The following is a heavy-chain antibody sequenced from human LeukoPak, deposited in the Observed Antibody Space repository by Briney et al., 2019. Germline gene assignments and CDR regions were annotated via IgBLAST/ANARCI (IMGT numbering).Heavy chain of an antibody. Sequence: SETLSLTCAVSGGSISSDIWWSWVRQPPGKGLEWIGEIYHSGSTNYNPSLKSRVTISVDKSKNQFSLKLSSLTAADTAVYFCAAQEATEDDNAFDIWGQGTMVTVSS. V-gene: IGHV4-4*02. CDR2: IYHSGST. CDR1: GGSISSDIW. J-gene: IGHJ3*02. CDR3: AAQEATEDDNAFDI. D-gene: IGHD3-22*01.